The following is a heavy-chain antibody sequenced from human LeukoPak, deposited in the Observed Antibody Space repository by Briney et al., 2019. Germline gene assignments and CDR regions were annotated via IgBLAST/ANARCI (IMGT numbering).Heavy chain of an antibody. D-gene: IGHD6-6*01. CDR3: ARLTIAARPISWFDP. J-gene: IGHJ5*02. Sequence: ASVKVSCKXSGYTFTGDYMHWVRQAPRQGLEWMGRINPNSGGTNYSQKFQGRVTMTRDTSISTAYMELSRLRSDDTAVYYCARLTIAARPISWFDPWGQGTLVTVSS. CDR2: INPNSGGT. V-gene: IGHV1-2*06. CDR1: GYTFTGDY.